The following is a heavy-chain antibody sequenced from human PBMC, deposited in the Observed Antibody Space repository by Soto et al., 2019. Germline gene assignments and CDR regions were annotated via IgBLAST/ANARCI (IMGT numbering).Heavy chain of an antibody. CDR1: GFTFSSYS. D-gene: IGHD3-3*01. V-gene: IGHV3-48*02. Sequence: GGSLRLSCAASGFTFSSYSMNWVRQAPGKGLEWVSYISSSSSTIYYADSVKGRFTISRDNAKNSLYLQMNSLRDEDTAVYYCARDSGGVDSMYYDFWSGYYNGMDVWGQGTTVTVSS. CDR2: ISSSSSTI. CDR3: ARDSGGVDSMYYDFWSGYYNGMDV. J-gene: IGHJ6*02.